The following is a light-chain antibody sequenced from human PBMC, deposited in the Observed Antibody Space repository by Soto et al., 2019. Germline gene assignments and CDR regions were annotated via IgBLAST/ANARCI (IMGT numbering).Light chain of an antibody. CDR1: QSVSSY. CDR2: DAS. V-gene: IGKV3-11*01. Sequence: EIVLTQSPATLSLSPGERATLSCRASQSVSSYLAWYQQKPGQAPRLLIYDASNRATGIPARFSGSGSGTDFTLTISSLEPEDFAVYYCQQHSKWPPDTFGPGTKVDI. J-gene: IGKJ3*01. CDR3: QQHSKWPPDT.